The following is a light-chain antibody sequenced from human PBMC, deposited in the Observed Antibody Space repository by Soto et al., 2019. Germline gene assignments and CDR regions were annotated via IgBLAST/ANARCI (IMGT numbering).Light chain of an antibody. J-gene: IGKJ4*01. CDR1: QSISRY. CDR2: AAS. V-gene: IGKV1-39*01. Sequence: DIQMTQSPSPLSASVGDRVTVTCRASQSISRYLNWYQQKPGNAPKLLIYAASNLQSGVPSRFSGSGSGTDFTLTISSLHPEDFATYFCQQSHTSPLTFGGGTKVDIK. CDR3: QQSHTSPLT.